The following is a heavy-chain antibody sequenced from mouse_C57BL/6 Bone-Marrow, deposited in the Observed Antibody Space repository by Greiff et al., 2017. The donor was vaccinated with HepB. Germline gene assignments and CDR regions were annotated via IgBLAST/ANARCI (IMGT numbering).Heavy chain of an antibody. J-gene: IGHJ4*01. V-gene: IGHV1-59*01. CDR1: GSTFTSYW. D-gene: IGHD2-5*01. CDR3: ASTYYSNLYAMDY. Sequence: QVQLQQPGAELVRPGTSVKLSCKASGSTFTSYWMHWVKQRPGQGLEWIGVIDPSDSYTNYNQKFKGKATLTVDTSSSTAYMQLSSLTSEDSAVYYCASTYYSNLYAMDYWGQGTSVTVSS. CDR2: IDPSDSYT.